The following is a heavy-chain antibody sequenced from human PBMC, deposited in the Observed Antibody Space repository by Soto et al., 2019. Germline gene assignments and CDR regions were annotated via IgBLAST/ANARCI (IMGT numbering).Heavy chain of an antibody. J-gene: IGHJ6*02. CDR1: GGSISSSSYY. V-gene: IGHV4-39*01. CDR3: ARHPQLWLPPARPYYYYGMDA. CDR2: IYYSGST. D-gene: IGHD5-18*01. Sequence: SETLSLTCTVSGGSISSSSYYWGWIRQPPGKGLEWIGSIYYSGSTYYNPSLKSRVTISVDTSKNQFSLKLSSVTAAVTAVYYCARHPQLWLPPARPYYYYGMDAWGQGTTVTVSS.